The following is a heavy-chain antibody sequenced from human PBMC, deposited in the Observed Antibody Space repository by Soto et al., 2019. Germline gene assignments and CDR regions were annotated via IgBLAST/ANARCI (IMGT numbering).Heavy chain of an antibody. Sequence: GGSLRLSCAASGFTFSSYAMSWVRQAPGKGLEWVSAISGSGGSTYYADSVKGRFTISRDNSKNTLYLQMNSLRAEDTAVYYCAKEKRPYYYDSSGYSDYWGQGTLVTVSS. D-gene: IGHD3-22*01. V-gene: IGHV3-23*01. J-gene: IGHJ4*02. CDR2: ISGSGGST. CDR3: AKEKRPYYYDSSGYSDY. CDR1: GFTFSSYA.